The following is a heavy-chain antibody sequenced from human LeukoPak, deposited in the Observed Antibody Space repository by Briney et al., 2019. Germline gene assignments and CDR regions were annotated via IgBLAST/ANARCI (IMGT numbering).Heavy chain of an antibody. CDR1: GGSFSGYY. V-gene: IGHV4-34*01. CDR2: INHSGST. CDR3: ARGMGVWKS. J-gene: IGHJ5*02. D-gene: IGHD3-16*01. Sequence: PSETLSLTCAVYGGSFSGYYWSWIRQPPGKGLEWIGEINHSGSTNYNPFLKSRVTISVDTSKNQFSLKLSSVTAADTAVYYCARGMGVWKSWGQGTLVTVSS.